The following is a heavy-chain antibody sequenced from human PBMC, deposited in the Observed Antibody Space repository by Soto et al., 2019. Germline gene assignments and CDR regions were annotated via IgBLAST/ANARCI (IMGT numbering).Heavy chain of an antibody. V-gene: IGHV3-53*05. CDR3: AKGGIGGYSGYDPDDAFDI. J-gene: IGHJ3*02. D-gene: IGHD5-12*01. CDR1: GFTVSSNY. CDR2: IYSGGST. Sequence: PGGSLILSCAASGFTVSSNYMSWVRQAPGKGLEWVSVIYSGGSTYYADSVKGRFTISRDNSKNTLYLQMNSLRAEDTAVYYCAKGGIGGYSGYDPDDAFDIWGQGTMVTVS.